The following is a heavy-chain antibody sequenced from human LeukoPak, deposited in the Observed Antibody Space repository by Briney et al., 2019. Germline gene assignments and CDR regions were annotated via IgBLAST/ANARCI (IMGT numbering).Heavy chain of an antibody. CDR2: IIPIFGTA. CDR3: ARGPYSSSWYFDY. Sequence: SVKVSCKDSGGTFSSYAISWVRQAPGQGLEWMGGIIPIFGTANYAQKFQGRGTITTDESTSTAYMELSSLRSEDTAVYYCARGPYSSSWYFDYWGQGTLVTVSS. V-gene: IGHV1-69*05. CDR1: GGTFSSYA. J-gene: IGHJ4*02. D-gene: IGHD6-13*01.